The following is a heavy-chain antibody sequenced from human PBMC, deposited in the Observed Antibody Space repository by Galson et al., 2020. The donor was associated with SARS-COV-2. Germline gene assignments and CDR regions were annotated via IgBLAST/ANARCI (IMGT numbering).Heavy chain of an antibody. Sequence: GGSLRLSCAASGFTFSSYGMHWVRQAPGKGLEWVAVISYDGSNKYYADSVKGRFTISRDNSKNTLYLQMNSLRAEDTAVYYCAREMVVVLYYGMDVWGQGTTVTVS. CDR1: GFTFSSYG. V-gene: IGHV3-30*03. D-gene: IGHD2-21*01. CDR2: ISYDGSNK. J-gene: IGHJ6*02. CDR3: AREMVVVLYYGMDV.